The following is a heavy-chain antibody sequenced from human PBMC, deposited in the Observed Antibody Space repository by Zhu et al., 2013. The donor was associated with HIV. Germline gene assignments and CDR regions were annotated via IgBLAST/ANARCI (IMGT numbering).Heavy chain of an antibody. V-gene: IGHV1-18*01. CDR2: ISAYNGNT. CDR3: ARPNLRKKLARVGWFDP. CDR1: GYTFTSYG. Sequence: QVQLVQSGAEVKKPGASVKVSCKASGYTFTSYGISWVRQAPGQGLEWMGWISAYNGNTNYAQKLQGRVTITADESTSTAYMELSSLRSEDTAVYYCARPNLRKKLARVGWFDPGPGNPGHRLL. D-gene: IGHD3-10*01. J-gene: IGHJ5*02.